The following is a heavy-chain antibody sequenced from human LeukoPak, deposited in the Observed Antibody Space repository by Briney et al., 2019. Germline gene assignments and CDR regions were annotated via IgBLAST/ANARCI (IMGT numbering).Heavy chain of an antibody. J-gene: IGHJ3*02. D-gene: IGHD6-19*01. CDR3: ARRANKGSGWSDALDI. CDR2: ISAYNGNT. Sequence: ASVKVSCKASGDTFTSYGISWVRQAPGQGLEWMGWISAYNGNTNYAQKLQGRVTMTTDTSTSTAYMELRSLRSDDTAVYYCARRANKGSGWSDALDIWGQGTMVTVSS. CDR1: GDTFTSYG. V-gene: IGHV1-18*01.